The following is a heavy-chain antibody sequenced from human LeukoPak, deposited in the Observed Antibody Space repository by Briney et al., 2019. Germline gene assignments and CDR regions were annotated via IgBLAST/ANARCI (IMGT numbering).Heavy chain of an antibody. Sequence: SVKVSSTASGGTFSSYAISWVRQAPGHGLEWMGGIIPIFGTANYAQKFQGRVTITTDESTSTAYMALSSLRSEDTAVYYCARALGRTNYHYYMDVWGKGTTVTVSS. CDR1: GGTFSSYA. CDR3: ARALGRTNYHYYMDV. CDR2: IIPIFGTA. D-gene: IGHD1-7*01. J-gene: IGHJ6*03. V-gene: IGHV1-69*05.